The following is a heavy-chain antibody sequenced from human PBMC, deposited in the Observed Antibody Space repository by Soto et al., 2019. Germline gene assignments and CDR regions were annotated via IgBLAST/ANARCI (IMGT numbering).Heavy chain of an antibody. D-gene: IGHD6-19*01. V-gene: IGHV3-33*01. CDR2: LWYDGSNK. Sequence: PGGSLRLSCAASGFTFNTFGMHWVRQAPGKGLEWVALLWYDGSNKYYAGSVEGRFTISRDNPRNMLYLQMNSLRVEDTAVYYCARERAVTGGTYYFDRWGQGTLVTVSS. J-gene: IGHJ5*02. CDR3: ARERAVTGGTYYFDR. CDR1: GFTFNTFG.